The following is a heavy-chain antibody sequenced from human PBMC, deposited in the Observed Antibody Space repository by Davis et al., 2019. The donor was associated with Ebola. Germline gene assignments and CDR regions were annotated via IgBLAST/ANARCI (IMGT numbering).Heavy chain of an antibody. CDR2: FDPEDGET. J-gene: IGHJ3*02. CDR1: GGTFSSYV. D-gene: IGHD1-14*01. V-gene: IGHV1-24*01. CDR3: ATARDNLGIIAFDI. Sequence: ASVKVSCKASGGTFSSYVISWVRQAPGQGLEWMGGFDPEDGETIYAQKFQGRVTMTEDTSTDTAYMELSSLRSEDTAVYYCATARDNLGIIAFDIWGQGTMVTVSS.